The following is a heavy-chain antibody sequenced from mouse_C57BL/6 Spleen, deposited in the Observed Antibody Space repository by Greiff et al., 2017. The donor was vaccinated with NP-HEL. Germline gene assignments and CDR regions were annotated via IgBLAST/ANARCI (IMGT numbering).Heavy chain of an antibody. D-gene: IGHD1-1*01. CDR3: TRHYYGRGS. CDR1: GYTFTDYE. J-gene: IGHJ2*01. V-gene: IGHV1-15*01. Sequence: VQLQQSGAELVRPGASVTLSCKASGYTFTDYEMHWVKQTPVHGLEWIGAIDPETGGTAYNQKFKGKAILTADKSSSTAYMELRSLTSEDSAVYYCTRHYYGRGSWGQGTTLTVSS. CDR2: IDPETGGT.